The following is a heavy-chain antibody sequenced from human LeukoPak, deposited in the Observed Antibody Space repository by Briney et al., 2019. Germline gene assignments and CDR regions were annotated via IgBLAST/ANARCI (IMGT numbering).Heavy chain of an antibody. J-gene: IGHJ4*02. CDR3: ARGGPATTVDY. D-gene: IGHD1-1*01. CDR2: ITSSGGST. CDR1: GFTFSSYY. Sequence: GGSLRLSCAASGFTFSSYYMTWVRQAPGKGLEWVSTITSSGGSTYYADSVKGRFTISRHNSKNTLYLQMNSLRAEDTAVYYCARGGPATTVDYWGRGTLVTVSS. V-gene: IGHV3-23*01.